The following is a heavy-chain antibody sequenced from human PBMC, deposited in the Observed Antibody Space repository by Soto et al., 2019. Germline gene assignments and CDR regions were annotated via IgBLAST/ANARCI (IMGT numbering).Heavy chain of an antibody. Sequence: PSETLSLTCTVSGGSISSSTYYWGWMRQPPGKGLEWIASFFIGGNTYYNPSLKSRVTISVDTSKNQFSLKLSSVTAADTAVYYCALAAAGTGLLDYWGQGTLVTVSS. V-gene: IGHV4-39*07. CDR3: ALAAAGTGLLDY. D-gene: IGHD6-13*01. CDR1: GGSISSSTYY. J-gene: IGHJ4*02. CDR2: FFIGGNT.